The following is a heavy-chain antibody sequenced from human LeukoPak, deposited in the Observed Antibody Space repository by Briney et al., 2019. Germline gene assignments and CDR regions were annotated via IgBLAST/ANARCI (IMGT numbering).Heavy chain of an antibody. J-gene: IGHJ3*02. CDR2: ISGSGGST. V-gene: IGHV3-23*01. CDR1: GFTFSSYA. CDR3: AKWTLGSVDFWSGLEAFDI. D-gene: IGHD3-3*01. Sequence: GGSLRLSCAASGFTFSSYAMSWVRQAPGKGLEWVSAISGSGGSTYYADSVKGRFTISRDNSKNTLYLQMNSLRAEDTAVYYCAKWTLGSVDFWSGLEAFDIWGQGTMVTVSS.